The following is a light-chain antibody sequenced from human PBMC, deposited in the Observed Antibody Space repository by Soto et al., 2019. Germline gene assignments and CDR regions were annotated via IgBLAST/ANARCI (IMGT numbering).Light chain of an antibody. V-gene: IGKV3-15*01. CDR1: QTISSRH. J-gene: IGKJ4*01. CDR2: DAS. Sequence: IVLTQSPGTLSLSPGERATLSCRTSQTISSRHLAWYQQRPAQAPRLLVYDASTRATGIPAIFSGSGSGTEFTLTISSLQSEDFAVYYCQQYKNWLTFGGGTKVDIK. CDR3: QQYKNWLT.